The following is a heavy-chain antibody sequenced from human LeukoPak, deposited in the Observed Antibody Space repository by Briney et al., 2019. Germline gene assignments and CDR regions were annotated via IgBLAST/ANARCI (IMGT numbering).Heavy chain of an antibody. CDR1: GYTFVSYG. D-gene: IGHD3-10*01. Sequence: ASVKVSFKASGYTFVSYGISWVRQAPGQGLEWMGWISAYNGNTNYAQEVQDRLTMTSDVPTTTAYMELTGLRFNDTAVYFCAKDLYSSLSGSEVFDIWGQGTRVTV. CDR3: AKDLYSSLSGSEVFDI. CDR2: ISAYNGNT. J-gene: IGHJ3*02. V-gene: IGHV1-18*01.